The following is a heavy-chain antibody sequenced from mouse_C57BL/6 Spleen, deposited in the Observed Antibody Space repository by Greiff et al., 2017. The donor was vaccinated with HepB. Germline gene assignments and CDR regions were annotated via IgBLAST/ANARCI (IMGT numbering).Heavy chain of an antibody. CDR2: IHPNSGST. V-gene: IGHV1-64*01. J-gene: IGHJ3*01. CDR1: GYTFTSYW. Sequence: QVQLQQPGAELVKPGASVKLSCKASGYTFTSYWMHWVKQRPGQGLEWIGMIHPNSGSTNYNEKFKSKATLTVDKSSSTAYMQLSSLTSEDSAVYYCARWIYYGNSAWFAYWGQGTLVTVSA. CDR3: ARWIYYGNSAWFAY. D-gene: IGHD2-1*01.